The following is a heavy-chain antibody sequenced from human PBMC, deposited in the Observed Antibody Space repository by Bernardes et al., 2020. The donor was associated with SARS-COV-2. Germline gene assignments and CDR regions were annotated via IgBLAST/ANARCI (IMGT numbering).Heavy chain of an antibody. J-gene: IGHJ6*03. CDR3: ARGQRNLHYMDV. V-gene: IGHV3-66*02. Sequence: GGSLRLSCAASGLTVSSDDMTWVRQAPAKGLEWVSVIYSGGTTYYADSVKGRFTISRDNSQSTVSLPMNSLRPEDTAVYYCARGQRNLHYMDVWGKGTTVTVSS. CDR2: IYSGGTT. CDR1: GLTVSSDD.